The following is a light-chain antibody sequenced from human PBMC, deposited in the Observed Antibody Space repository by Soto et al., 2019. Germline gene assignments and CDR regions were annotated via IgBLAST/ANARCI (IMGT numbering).Light chain of an antibody. CDR2: EVV. CDR1: KSDIGVYDF. V-gene: IGLV2-8*01. J-gene: IGLJ1*01. Sequence: SVLTQPPSASGPPGQSVTISCTGTKSDIGVYDFVSWYQHHPGKAPRLIIYEVVQRPSGVPDRFSGSKSGNTASLTVSGLQAADEADYFCKSYAGSNTYVFGSGTKVTVL. CDR3: KSYAGSNTYV.